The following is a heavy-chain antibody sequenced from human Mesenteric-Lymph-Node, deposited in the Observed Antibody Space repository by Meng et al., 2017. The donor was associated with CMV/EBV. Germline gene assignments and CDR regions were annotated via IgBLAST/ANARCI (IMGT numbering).Heavy chain of an antibody. CDR1: GGSFSGYY. J-gene: IGHJ4*02. V-gene: IGHV4-34*01. Sequence: QVQLQQVRAGLLKPSETLSLTCAVYGGSFSGYYWSWIRQPPGKGLEWIGEINHSGSTNYNPSLKSRVTISVDTSKNQFSLKLSSVTAADTAVYYCARHQRWLKSEGGFNYWGQGTLVTVSS. D-gene: IGHD4-23*01. CDR3: ARHQRWLKSEGGFNY. CDR2: INHSGST.